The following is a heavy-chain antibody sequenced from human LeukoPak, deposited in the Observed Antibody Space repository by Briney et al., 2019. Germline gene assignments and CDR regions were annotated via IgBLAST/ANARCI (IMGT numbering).Heavy chain of an antibody. CDR3: ARAPYYHDSSGYFNAPFGY. V-gene: IGHV1-18*01. Sequence: ASVKVSCKASGYTFTSYGISWVRQAPGQGLEWMGWISAYNGNTNYAQKLQGRVTMTTDTSTSTAYMELRSLRSDDTAVYYCARAPYYHDSSGYFNAPFGYWGQGTLVTVSS. J-gene: IGHJ4*02. CDR2: ISAYNGNT. D-gene: IGHD3-22*01. CDR1: GYTFTSYG.